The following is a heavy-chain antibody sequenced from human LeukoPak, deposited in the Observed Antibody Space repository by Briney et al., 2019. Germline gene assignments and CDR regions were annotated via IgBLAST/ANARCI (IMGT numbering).Heavy chain of an antibody. V-gene: IGHV1-18*01. J-gene: IGHJ4*02. CDR1: GYTFTSHG. D-gene: IGHD6-19*01. CDR3: ARGVAVAGTGGSY. Sequence: ASVKVSCKASGYTFTSHGISWVRQAPGQGLEWMGWISAYNGHTKYAQRLQGRVTMTTDTSTSTAYMELRSLRSDDTAVYYCARGVAVAGTGGSYWGQGTLVTVSS. CDR2: ISAYNGHT.